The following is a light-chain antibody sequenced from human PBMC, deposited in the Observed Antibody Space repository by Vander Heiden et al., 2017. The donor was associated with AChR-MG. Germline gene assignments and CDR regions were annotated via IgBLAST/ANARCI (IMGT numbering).Light chain of an antibody. CDR3: QQYGYAHPYT. CDR1: QTVSSNF. Sequence: EVVLTQSPGTLSLSPGERATLSCRASQTVSSNFIAWYQQKSGRAPRLLIYGASSRATGIPDRFSGSGYGKDFTLTISRLEPEEFAAYYCQQYGYAHPYTFVPG. V-gene: IGKV3-20*01. J-gene: IGKJ2*01. CDR2: GAS.